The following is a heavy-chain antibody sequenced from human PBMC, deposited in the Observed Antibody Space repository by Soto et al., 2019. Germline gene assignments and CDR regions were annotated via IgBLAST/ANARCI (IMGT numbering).Heavy chain of an antibody. J-gene: IGHJ3*01. V-gene: IGHV3-74*01. CDR2: IHSDGSST. CDR1: GFTFSYYW. Sequence: PVGSLRLSCAAAGFTFSYYWMHWARQAPGQGLVWVSRIHSDGSSTTYADSVKGRFTISRDNAKNTLYLQMNSLRAEDTAVYYCARGARGAFDLWGQGTMVTVSS. CDR3: ARGARGAFDL.